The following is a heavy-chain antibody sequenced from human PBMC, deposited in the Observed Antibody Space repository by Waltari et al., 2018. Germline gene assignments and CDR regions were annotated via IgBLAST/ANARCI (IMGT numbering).Heavy chain of an antibody. CDR1: GGSFSGYA. Sequence: QVQVQQWGAGLLKPSETLSLTCAVYGGSFSGYAWSWPRQPPGKGLEWIGEMNHSGRINCNPSLKSRVTISLDTSKRQLFLKLSSVTAADAAVYYCAMRFLEWSPTEHYYAMDVWGPGTTVTVSS. CDR3: AMRFLEWSPTEHYYAMDV. CDR2: MNHSGRI. D-gene: IGHD3-3*01. V-gene: IGHV4-34*01. J-gene: IGHJ6*02.